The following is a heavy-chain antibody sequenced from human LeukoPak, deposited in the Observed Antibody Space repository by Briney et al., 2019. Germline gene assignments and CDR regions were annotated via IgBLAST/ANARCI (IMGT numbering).Heavy chain of an antibody. J-gene: IGHJ3*02. Sequence: ASVRVSCKVSGYTLTGLSMHWVRQGPGKGREWKGGFDPEDGETIYAQKFQGRVTMTEDTSTDTAYMELSSLRSEDTAVYYCATTFSLTGYYKSAFDIWGQGTMVTVSS. CDR1: GYTLTGLS. D-gene: IGHD3-9*01. CDR2: FDPEDGET. V-gene: IGHV1-24*01. CDR3: ATTFSLTGYYKSAFDI.